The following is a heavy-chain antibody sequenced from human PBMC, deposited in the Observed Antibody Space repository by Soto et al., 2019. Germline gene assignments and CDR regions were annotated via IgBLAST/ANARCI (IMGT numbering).Heavy chain of an antibody. V-gene: IGHV3-33*01. D-gene: IGHD6-13*01. J-gene: IGHJ6*02. CDR1: GFTFNTYG. Sequence: GGSLRLSCAASGFTFNTYGIHWVRQAPGKGLEWVAVIWYDGSNTYYSSSVKGRFTISRDNSKNTLYLQMNSLRAEDTAVYYCARDLSHSRYTSSWPPDYNYYAMGVWGQGTTVTVSS. CDR2: IWYDGSNT. CDR3: ARDLSHSRYTSSWPPDYNYYAMGV.